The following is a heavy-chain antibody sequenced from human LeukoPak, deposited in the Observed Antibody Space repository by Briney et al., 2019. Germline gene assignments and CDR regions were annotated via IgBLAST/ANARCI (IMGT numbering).Heavy chain of an antibody. J-gene: IGHJ6*03. D-gene: IGHD1-26*01. V-gene: IGHV4-39*07. CDR1: GGSISSSSYY. CDR3: AREVGATYYYYYYMDV. CDR2: IYYSGST. Sequence: SETLSLTCTVSGGSISSSSYYWGWIRQPPGKGLEWIGSIYYSGSTYYNPSLKSRVTISVDTSKNQFSLKLSSVTAADTAVYYCAREVGATYYYYYYMDVWGKGTTVTVSS.